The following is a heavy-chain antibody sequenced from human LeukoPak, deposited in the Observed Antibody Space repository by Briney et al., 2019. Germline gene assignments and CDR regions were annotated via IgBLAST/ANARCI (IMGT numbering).Heavy chain of an antibody. CDR2: ISGSGGST. D-gene: IGHD2-21*02. V-gene: IGHV3-23*01. Sequence: GGSLRLSCAASGFTFSSYAMSWVRQAPGKGLEWVSAISGSGGSTYYADSVKGRFTIFRDNSKNTLYLQMNSLRAEDTAVYYCAKDLCGGDCYGAGDWFDPWGQGTLVTVSS. CDR1: GFTFSSYA. J-gene: IGHJ5*02. CDR3: AKDLCGGDCYGAGDWFDP.